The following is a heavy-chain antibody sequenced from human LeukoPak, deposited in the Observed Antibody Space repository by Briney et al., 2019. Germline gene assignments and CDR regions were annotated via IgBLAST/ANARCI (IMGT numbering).Heavy chain of an antibody. Sequence: ASVKVSCKASGDTFTSYDINWVRQATGQGLEWMGWMNPNSGNTGYAQKFQGRVTITRNTSISTAYMELSSLRSEDTAVYYCASSRTISAFDIWGQGTMVTVSS. V-gene: IGHV1-8*03. D-gene: IGHD2-8*01. J-gene: IGHJ3*02. CDR3: ASSRTISAFDI. CDR1: GDTFTSYD. CDR2: MNPNSGNT.